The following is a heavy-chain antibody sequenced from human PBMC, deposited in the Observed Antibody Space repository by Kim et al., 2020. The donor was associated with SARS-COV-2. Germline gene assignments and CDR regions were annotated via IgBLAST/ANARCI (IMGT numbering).Heavy chain of an antibody. Sequence: GGSLRLSCAASGFTFSSYGMHWVRQAPGKGLEWVAVISYDGSNKYYADSVKGRFTISRDNSKNTLYLQMNSLRAEDTAVYYCAKATKQQLNWFDPWGQGTLVTVSS. CDR2: ISYDGSNK. CDR1: GFTFSSYG. D-gene: IGHD6-13*01. J-gene: IGHJ5*02. V-gene: IGHV3-30*18. CDR3: AKATKQQLNWFDP.